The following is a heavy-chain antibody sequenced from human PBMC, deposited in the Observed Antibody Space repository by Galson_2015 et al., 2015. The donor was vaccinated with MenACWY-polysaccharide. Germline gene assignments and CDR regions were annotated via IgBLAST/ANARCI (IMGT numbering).Heavy chain of an antibody. CDR3: SKDPNWEASFCP. CDR2: INTDGSQK. CDR1: RFTFSNLW. Sequence: SLRLPCAASRFTFSNLWMSWVRQAPGKGLEWVDLINTDGSQKRYMDSVTGRFASSRAIAKNSLYLQMDILRVEDTAVYYCSKDPNWEASFCPWVQGSLVTVSS. V-gene: IGHV3-7*01. D-gene: IGHD7-27*01. J-gene: IGHJ5*02.